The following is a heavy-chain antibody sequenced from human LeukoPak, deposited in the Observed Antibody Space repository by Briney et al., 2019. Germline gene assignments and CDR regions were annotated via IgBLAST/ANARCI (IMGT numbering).Heavy chain of an antibody. J-gene: IGHJ5*01. CDR1: GFALSDYG. CDR3: TRGRFQFLGPNDS. D-gene: IGHD3-10*01. Sequence: PGGSLRLSCVASGFALSDYGMSWARQAPGKGLDWISYITRDSVMYYADSVKGRFAISRDNDKNSLYLQMNILRDDDTAVYYCTRGRFQFLGPNDSWGLGALVTVSP. V-gene: IGHV3-69-1*02. CDR2: ITRDSVM.